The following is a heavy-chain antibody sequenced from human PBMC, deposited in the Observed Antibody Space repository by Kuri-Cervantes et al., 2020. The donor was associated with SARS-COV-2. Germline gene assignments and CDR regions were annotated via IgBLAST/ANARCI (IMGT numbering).Heavy chain of an antibody. CDR1: GFTFSSYS. CDR3: AKDLGYCSGGSCYADYFDY. CDR2: ISSSGSTI. V-gene: IGHV3-48*01. Sequence: GESLKISCAASGFTFSSYSMNWVRQAPGKGLEWVSYISSSGSTIYYADSVKGRFTISRDNSKNTLYLQMNSLRAEDTAVYYCAKDLGYCSGGSCYADYFDYWGQGTLVTVSS. D-gene: IGHD2-15*01. J-gene: IGHJ4*02.